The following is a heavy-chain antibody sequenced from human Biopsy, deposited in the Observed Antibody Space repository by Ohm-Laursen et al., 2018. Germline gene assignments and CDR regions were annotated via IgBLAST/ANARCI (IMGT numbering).Heavy chain of an antibody. CDR3: VAYPSSGFFENNDAFAVDV. V-gene: IGHV1-69*01. CDR2: IITVSETA. Sequence: SSVPPSCQASGGALTNYAINWVRQAPGHGLEWVGGIITVSETAGYAERFQGRVTITADVTTTTAYMNLSGLRSEDTAVYYCVAYPSSGFFENNDAFAVDVWGQGTTVIVSS. J-gene: IGHJ6*02. D-gene: IGHD6-19*01. CDR1: GGALTNYA.